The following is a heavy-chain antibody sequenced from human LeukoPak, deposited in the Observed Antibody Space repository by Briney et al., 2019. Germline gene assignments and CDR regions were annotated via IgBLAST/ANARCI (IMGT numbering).Heavy chain of an antibody. V-gene: IGHV3-23*01. Sequence: PGGSLRLSCAASGFTFSSYAMSWVRQAPGKGLEWVSTVSGNGGTTYYAGSVKGRFTISRENSRNTLYLQMNSLRAEDTAVYYCATSYYDSSGYYFGDAFDIWGQGTMVTVSS. CDR2: VSGNGGTT. D-gene: IGHD3-22*01. CDR1: GFTFSSYA. J-gene: IGHJ3*02. CDR3: ATSYYDSSGYYFGDAFDI.